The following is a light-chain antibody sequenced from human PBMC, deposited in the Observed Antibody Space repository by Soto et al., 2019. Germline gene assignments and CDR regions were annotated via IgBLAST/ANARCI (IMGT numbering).Light chain of an antibody. CDR2: GAS. Sequence: EIVLTQSPATLSLSPGERATLSCRTSQSVSSYLAWYQQKPGQAPRLLIYGASNGATGIPARFSGTGSGTKFHPHLSRLGPEEFAVYYCQQRSIWPPTFGQGTKLEIK. J-gene: IGKJ2*01. CDR1: QSVSSY. V-gene: IGKV3-11*01. CDR3: QQRSIWPPT.